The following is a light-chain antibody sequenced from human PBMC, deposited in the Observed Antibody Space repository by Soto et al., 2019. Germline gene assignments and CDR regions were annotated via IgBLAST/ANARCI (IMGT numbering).Light chain of an antibody. CDR2: GAS. J-gene: IGKJ1*01. CDR1: QPFRGSY. Sequence: EVVLTQSPATLSVSPGDRATLSCRASQPFRGSYLAWYQQKPGQAPRLLIYGASNRATGIPDRFSGSGSGTDFTLTISRLEPEDFAVYYCQQYRSWPRTFGQGTKVDIK. V-gene: IGKV3-20*01. CDR3: QQYRSWPRT.